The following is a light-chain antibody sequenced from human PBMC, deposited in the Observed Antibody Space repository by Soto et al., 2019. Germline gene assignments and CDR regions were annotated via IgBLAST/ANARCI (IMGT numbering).Light chain of an antibody. CDR2: EVS. V-gene: IGLV2-14*01. CDR1: SNDVGGYNH. CDR3: NSYRSSDSVV. Sequence: QSALTQPASVSGSPGQSITISCTGTSNDVGGYNHVSWYQQHPGKAPKLIIYEVSYRPSGVSNRFSGSKSGNTASLTISGLQAEDEADYYCNSYRSSDSVVFGGGTKRTVL. J-gene: IGLJ2*01.